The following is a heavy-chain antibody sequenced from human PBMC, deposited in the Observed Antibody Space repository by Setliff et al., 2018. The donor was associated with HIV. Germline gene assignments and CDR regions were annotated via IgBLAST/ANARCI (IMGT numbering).Heavy chain of an antibody. V-gene: IGHV4-59*08. J-gene: IGHJ4*02. CDR2: IYYSGST. CDR1: GGSISSNY. CDR3: ARGLSFYDPGGFDY. Sequence: LSLTCTVSGGSISSNYWSWMRQPPGKGLEWIGHIYYSGSTNYNPSLKSRVTISVDTSKNQFSLKLSSVTAADTAVYYCARGLSFYDPGGFDYWGQGTLVTVSS. D-gene: IGHD3-22*01.